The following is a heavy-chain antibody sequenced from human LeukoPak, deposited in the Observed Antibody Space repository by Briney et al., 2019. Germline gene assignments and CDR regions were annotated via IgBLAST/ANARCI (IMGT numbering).Heavy chain of an antibody. V-gene: IGHV3-30*02. Sequence: RGSLRLSCAASGFTFSSYGMHWVRQAPGKGLEWVAFIRYDGSNKYYADSVKGRFTIPRDNSKNTLYLQMNSLRAEDTAVYYCAKLYDYVWGSYRSYDAFDIWGQGTMVTVSS. D-gene: IGHD3-16*02. CDR3: AKLYDYVWGSYRSYDAFDI. CDR2: IRYDGSNK. J-gene: IGHJ3*02. CDR1: GFTFSSYG.